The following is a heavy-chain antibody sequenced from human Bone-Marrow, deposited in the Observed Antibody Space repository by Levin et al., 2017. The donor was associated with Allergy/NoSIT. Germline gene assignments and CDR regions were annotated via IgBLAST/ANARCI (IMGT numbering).Heavy chain of an antibody. CDR1: GGSFSDYV. CDR2: INHSGFT. CDR3: ASGRREAVWTKSILNYFYYGMDV. V-gene: IGHV4-34*01. D-gene: IGHD1/OR15-1a*01. J-gene: IGHJ6*02. Sequence: PSETLSLTCAVSGGSFSDYVWICIRQSPGKGPEWIGQINHSGFTDYNPSLKSRVTISLDTPKSQFSLRLRSVTAADAAKYYCASGRREAVWTKSILNYFYYGMDVWGQGTTVAVSS.